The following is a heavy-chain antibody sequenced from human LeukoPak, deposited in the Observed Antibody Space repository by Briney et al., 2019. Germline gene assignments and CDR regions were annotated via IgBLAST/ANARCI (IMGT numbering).Heavy chain of an antibody. CDR3: AIYSDTYYFDH. J-gene: IGHJ4*02. Sequence: GESLRIACKGSGYSFTNYWISWVRQMPGKGLEWMGRIDPSDSYTNYSPSFQGHVTISADKSINTAYLQWSSLKASDTAMYYCAIYSDTYYFDHWGQGTLVTVSS. CDR2: IDPSDSYT. V-gene: IGHV5-10-1*01. CDR1: GYSFTNYW. D-gene: IGHD1-26*01.